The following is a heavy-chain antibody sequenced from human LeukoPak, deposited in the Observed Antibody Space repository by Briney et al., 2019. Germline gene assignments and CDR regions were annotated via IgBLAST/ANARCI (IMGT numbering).Heavy chain of an antibody. Sequence: ASVKVSCKASGYTFTSYGISWVRQAPGQGLEWMGWISAYNGNTNYARKLQGRVTMTTDTSTSTAYMELRSLRSDDTAVYYCARAYDVFYDFWSGYYKDNWFDPWGQGTLVTVSS. CDR1: GYTFTSYG. D-gene: IGHD3-3*01. J-gene: IGHJ5*02. CDR2: ISAYNGNT. V-gene: IGHV1-18*01. CDR3: ARAYDVFYDFWSGYYKDNWFDP.